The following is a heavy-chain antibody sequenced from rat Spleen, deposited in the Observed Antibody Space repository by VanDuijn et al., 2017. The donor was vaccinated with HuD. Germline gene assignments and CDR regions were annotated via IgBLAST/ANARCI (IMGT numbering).Heavy chain of an antibody. CDR3: ARRHYGYTDYFDS. Sequence: EVQLVESDGGLVQPGRSLKLSCAASGFTFSDYYMAWVRQAPTKGLEWVATISYDGISTYYRDSVRGRFTISSDNAKTTLYLQMDSLRSEDTATYYCARRHYGYTDYFDSWGQGVMVTVSS. D-gene: IGHD1-9*01. V-gene: IGHV5-29*01. CDR1: GFTFSDYY. J-gene: IGHJ2*01. CDR2: ISYDGIST.